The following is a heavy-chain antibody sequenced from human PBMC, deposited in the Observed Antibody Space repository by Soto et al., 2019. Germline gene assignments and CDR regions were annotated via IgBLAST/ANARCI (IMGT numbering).Heavy chain of an antibody. CDR1: GGTFSSYA. J-gene: IGHJ3*02. V-gene: IGHV1-69*01. CDR3: ARANSYGGSDTFDI. Sequence: QVQLVQSGAEVKKPGSSVKVSCKASGGTFSSYAISWVRQAPGQGLEWMGGIIPIFGTANYAQKFQGRVTITADESTSKAYMERSSLRSEDTAVYYCARANSYGGSDTFDIWGQGTMVTVSS. D-gene: IGHD5-18*01. CDR2: IIPIFGTA.